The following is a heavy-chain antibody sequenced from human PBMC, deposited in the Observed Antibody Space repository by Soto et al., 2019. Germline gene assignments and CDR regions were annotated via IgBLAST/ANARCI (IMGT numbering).Heavy chain of an antibody. Sequence: ASVKVSCKASGYTFTNYAMHWVRQAPGQRLEWMGWFTAADDNKKYSQKFQGRVTFTRDTSATTAYMELTSLRSEDTAVYYCARSPMESGTYDAFDIWGQGTMVTVS. CDR2: FTAADDNK. V-gene: IGHV1-3*01. D-gene: IGHD3-3*01. CDR3: ARSPMESGTYDAFDI. CDR1: GYTFTNYA. J-gene: IGHJ3*02.